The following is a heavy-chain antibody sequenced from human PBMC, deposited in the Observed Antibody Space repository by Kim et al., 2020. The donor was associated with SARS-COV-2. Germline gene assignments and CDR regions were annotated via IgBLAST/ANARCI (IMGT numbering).Heavy chain of an antibody. V-gene: IGHV3-9*01. J-gene: IGHJ4*02. CDR2: ISWNSGSI. D-gene: IGHD3-9*01. CDR3: AKSYYFDLYYFHY. Sequence: GGSLRLSCAASGFTFDDYAMHWVRQAPGKGLEWVSGISWNSGSIGYADSVKGRFTISRDNAKNSLYLQMNSLRAEDTALYYCAKSYYFDLYYFHYWGQGTLVTVSS. CDR1: GFTFDDYA.